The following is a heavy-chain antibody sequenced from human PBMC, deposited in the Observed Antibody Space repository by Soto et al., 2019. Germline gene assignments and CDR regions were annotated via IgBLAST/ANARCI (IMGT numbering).Heavy chain of an antibody. CDR3: ARYIVGGSGSRNPYYGMDV. Sequence: SGPTLGNPTETLTLTCTVSGFSLTNAKMGVSWIRQPPGKALEWLAHIFSNDEKSYSTSLKSRFTISKDTSKSQVVLTMTNMDPVDTATYYCARYIVGGSGSRNPYYGMDVWGQGTTVTVSS. V-gene: IGHV2-26*01. CDR1: GFSLTNAKMG. CDR2: IFSNDEK. D-gene: IGHD1-26*01. J-gene: IGHJ6*02.